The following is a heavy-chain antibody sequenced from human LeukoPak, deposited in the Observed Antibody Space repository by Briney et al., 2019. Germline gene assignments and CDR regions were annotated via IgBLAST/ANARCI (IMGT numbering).Heavy chain of an antibody. D-gene: IGHD3-9*01. J-gene: IGHJ5*02. CDR3: ARSPLTGNYGDWFDP. Sequence: SETLSLTCGVSGRSFSAYYWSWIRQPPGKGLELIGEINHSGRTNYNPSLKSRVTISVDTSKNQFSLNLSSVTAADTAVYYCARSPLTGNYGDWFDPWGQGTLVIVSS. V-gene: IGHV4-34*01. CDR1: GRSFSAYY. CDR2: INHSGRT.